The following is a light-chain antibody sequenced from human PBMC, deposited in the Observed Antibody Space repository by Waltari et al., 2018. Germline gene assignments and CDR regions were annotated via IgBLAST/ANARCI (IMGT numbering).Light chain of an antibody. CDR2: RNN. V-gene: IGLV1-47*01. J-gene: IGLJ3*02. CDR1: SSNIGSNY. CDR3: ATWDDRLSGPGV. Sequence: QSVLTQPPSASGTPGQRVTISCSGSSSNIGSNYGHWYQQLPGTAPKPLIYRNNQRPSGVPGRCSGSKAGTSASLGVSGLRSEDEADYYFATWDDRLSGPGVFGGGTKLTVL.